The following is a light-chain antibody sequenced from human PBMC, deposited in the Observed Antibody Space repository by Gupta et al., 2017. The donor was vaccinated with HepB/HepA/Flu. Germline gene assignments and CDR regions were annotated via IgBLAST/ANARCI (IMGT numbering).Light chain of an antibody. CDR2: VDSDGSH. CDR1: RGHSTYT. Sequence: QLVLTQSPSASASLGAAAKLTCTLSRGHSTYTNARHQQQPEKGPRYLMKVDSDGSHTKGDGVPVRCSGSSSGTERYLTISSLQSEDEADCYWQAWGTDFQVFGGGTKLTVL. J-gene: IGLJ3*02. V-gene: IGLV4-69*01. CDR3: QAWGTDFQV.